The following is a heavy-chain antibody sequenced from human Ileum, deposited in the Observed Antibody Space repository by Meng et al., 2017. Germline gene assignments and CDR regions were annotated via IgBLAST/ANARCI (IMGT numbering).Heavy chain of an antibody. CDR2: IYYDGSS. J-gene: IGHJ4*02. V-gene: IGHV4-30-4*01. D-gene: IGHD5-18*01. Sequence: QVQLQESGPGLVKPSQTLSLTCSGSNGSLTNVNNYWNWIRQAPRQALEHIGYIYYDGSSYATPSLKSRVTMSIDTSTNQFSLRLDSVTAADTAVYYCAREFYVDTAMVIDSWGPGALVTVSS. CDR1: NGSLTNVNNY. CDR3: AREFYVDTAMVIDS.